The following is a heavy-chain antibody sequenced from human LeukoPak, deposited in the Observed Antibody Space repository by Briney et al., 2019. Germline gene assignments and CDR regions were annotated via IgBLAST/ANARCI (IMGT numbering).Heavy chain of an antibody. CDR3: AKDPRVGSRVATPCY. V-gene: IGHV3-23*01. CDR1: GFTFSSCA. J-gene: IGHJ4*02. D-gene: IGHD3-3*01. CDR2: ISGSGGST. Sequence: GGSLRLSCAASGFTFSSCAMSWFRQAPGKGLEWVSSISGSGGSTYYADSVKRRFIISRDNSKNTLFLQMNSLRAEDTAIYYCAKDPRVGSRVATPCYWGQGTLVTVSS.